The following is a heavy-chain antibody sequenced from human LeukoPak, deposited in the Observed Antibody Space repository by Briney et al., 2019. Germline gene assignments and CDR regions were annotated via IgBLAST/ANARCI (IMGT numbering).Heavy chain of an antibody. CDR3: ATGRCSSTSCPFDY. CDR1: GGSFSGYY. J-gene: IGHJ4*02. D-gene: IGHD2-2*01. Sequence: PSETLSLTCAVYGGSFSGYYWSWIRQPPGKGLEWIGEINHSGSTNYNPSLKSRVTISVDTSKSQFSLKLSSVTAADTAVYYCATGRCSSTSCPFDYWGQGTLVTVSS. CDR2: INHSGST. V-gene: IGHV4-34*01.